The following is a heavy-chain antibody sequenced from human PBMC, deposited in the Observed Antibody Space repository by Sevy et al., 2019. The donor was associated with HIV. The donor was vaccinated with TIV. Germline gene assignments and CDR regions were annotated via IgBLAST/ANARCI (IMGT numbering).Heavy chain of an antibody. J-gene: IGHJ4*02. V-gene: IGHV1-2*02. CDR2: INPNSGGT. CDR1: GYTFTGYY. Sequence: ASVKVSCKASGYTFTGYYMHWVRQAPGQGLEWMGWINPNSGGTNYAQMFQGRVTMTRDTSISTAYMELSRLRSDDTAVYYCARDLITMIVVVGQTTANDYWGQGTLVTVSS. D-gene: IGHD3-22*01. CDR3: ARDLITMIVVVGQTTANDY.